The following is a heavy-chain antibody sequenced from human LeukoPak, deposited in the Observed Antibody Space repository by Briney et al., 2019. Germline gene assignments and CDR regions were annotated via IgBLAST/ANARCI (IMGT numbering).Heavy chain of an antibody. CDR1: GYTFTSYA. J-gene: IGHJ4*02. D-gene: IGHD3-22*01. CDR3: ASVLNYYDSSGKDYFDY. V-gene: IGHV1-3*01. CDR2: INAGNGNT. Sequence: GASVKVSCKASGYTFTSYAMHWVRQAPGQRLEWMGWINAGNGNTKYSQKFQGRVTITRDTSASTAYMELSSLRSEDTAVYYCASVLNYYDSSGKDYFDYWGQGTLVTVSS.